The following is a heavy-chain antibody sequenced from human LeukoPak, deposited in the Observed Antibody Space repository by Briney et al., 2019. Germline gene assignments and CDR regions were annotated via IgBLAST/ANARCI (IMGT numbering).Heavy chain of an antibody. D-gene: IGHD3-9*01. CDR3: ARVTAEYYDILTGSYCYYGMDV. V-gene: IGHV3-20*01. Sequence: PGGSLRLSCAASGFTFDDYGMSWVRQAPGKGLEWVSGINWNGGSTGYADSVKGRFTISRDNAKNSLYLQMNSLRAEDTALYHCARVTAEYYDILTGSYCYYGMDVWGQGTTVTVSS. J-gene: IGHJ6*02. CDR1: GFTFDDYG. CDR2: INWNGGST.